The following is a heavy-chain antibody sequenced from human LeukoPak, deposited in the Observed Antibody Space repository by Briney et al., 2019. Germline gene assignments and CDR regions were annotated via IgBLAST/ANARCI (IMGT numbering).Heavy chain of an antibody. D-gene: IGHD3-3*01. CDR3: AKDRAATYYDFWSKDY. Sequence: GGSLRLSCETSRFDFKNYGMHWARQTPGKGLEWVAFIRYDESNTYYADSVKDRFTISRDNSKNTLYLQINSLRAEDTAVYYCAKDRAATYYDFWSKDYWGQGTLVTVSS. V-gene: IGHV3-30*02. CDR1: RFDFKNYG. CDR2: IRYDESNT. J-gene: IGHJ4*02.